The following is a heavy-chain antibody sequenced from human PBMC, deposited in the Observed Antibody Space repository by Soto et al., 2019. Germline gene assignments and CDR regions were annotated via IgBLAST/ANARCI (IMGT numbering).Heavy chain of an antibody. CDR2: ISAHNGNT. CDR3: ARDSPPDY. CDR1: GYTFISFG. V-gene: IGHV1-18*01. J-gene: IGHJ4*02. Sequence: QVQLVQSGAEVKKPGASVKVSCKASGYTFISFGIIWVRQAPGQGLEWMGRISAHNGNTKYAQKLQGRVTMTTDTSTSTAYMELRSLKSDDTAVYYCARDSPPDYWGQGTLVTVSS.